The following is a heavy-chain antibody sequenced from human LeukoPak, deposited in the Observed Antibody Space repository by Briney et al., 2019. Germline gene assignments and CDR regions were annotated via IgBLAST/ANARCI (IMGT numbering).Heavy chain of an antibody. D-gene: IGHD2-21*01. CDR1: GFTFRSYG. CDR3: ARDLQARVILYSLDF. J-gene: IGHJ4*02. V-gene: IGHV3-30*03. Sequence: PGGSLRLSCVASGFTFRSYGMHWVRQAPGKGLEWVAVISYDGSNKYYADSVKGRLTISRDTSKNTLYLQMNTLRAEDTAVYYCARDLQARVILYSLDFWGQGTLVTVSS. CDR2: ISYDGSNK.